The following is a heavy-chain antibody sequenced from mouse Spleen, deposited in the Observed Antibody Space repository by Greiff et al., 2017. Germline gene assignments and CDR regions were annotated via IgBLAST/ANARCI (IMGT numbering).Heavy chain of an antibody. Sequence: EVMLVESGGGLVQPGGSLKLSCAASGFTFSSYTMSWVRQTPEKRLEWVAYISNGGGSTYYPDTVKGRFTISRDNAKNTLYLQMSSLKSEDTAMYYCARLPIYYGSSYGWFAYWGQGTLVTVSA. CDR2: ISNGGGST. J-gene: IGHJ3*01. CDR3: ARLPIYYGSSYGWFAY. D-gene: IGHD1-1*01. CDR1: GFTFSSYT. V-gene: IGHV5-12-2*01.